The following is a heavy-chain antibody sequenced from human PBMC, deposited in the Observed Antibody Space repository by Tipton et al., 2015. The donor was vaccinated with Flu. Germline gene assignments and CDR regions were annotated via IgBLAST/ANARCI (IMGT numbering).Heavy chain of an antibody. CDR3: ARDVGPQIKVTGGLDV. D-gene: IGHD2-21*02. CDR2: IYYTGST. Sequence: LRLSCTVSGGSIRSSADFWAWIRQSPGKGLEWIGTIYYTGSTYYNVSLKSRVTISVDTSKNQFSLKLSSVTAADTAVYYCARDVGPQIKVTGGLDVWGQGTTVTVSS. V-gene: IGHV4-39*07. J-gene: IGHJ6*02. CDR1: GGSIRSSADF.